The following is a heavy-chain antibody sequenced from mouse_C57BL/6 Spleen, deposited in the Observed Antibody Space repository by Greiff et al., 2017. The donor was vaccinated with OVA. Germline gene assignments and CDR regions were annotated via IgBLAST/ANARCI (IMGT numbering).Heavy chain of an antibody. D-gene: IGHD1-1*01. CDR3: ARAWYYGSSYV. V-gene: IGHV3-6*01. J-gene: IGHJ1*03. CDR2: ISYDGSN. Sequence: ESGPGLVKPSQSLSLTCSVTGYSITSGYYWNWIRQFPGNKLEWMGYISYDGSNNYNPSLKNRISITRDTSKNQFFLKLNSVTTEDTATYYCARAWYYGSSYVWGTGTTVTVSS. CDR1: GYSITSGYY.